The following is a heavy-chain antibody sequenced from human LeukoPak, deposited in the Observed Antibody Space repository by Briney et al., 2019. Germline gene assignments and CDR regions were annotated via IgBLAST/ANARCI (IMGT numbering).Heavy chain of an antibody. V-gene: IGHV4-39*01. Sequence: PSETLSLTCTVSGGSISSSTYYWGWIRQPPGEGLEWIGTIYYSGSTYYSPSLKSRVTISVDASKNQFSLTLSSVTAADTAVYYCERHWGHQMFDIWGQGTMVTVSS. CDR1: GGSISSSTYY. CDR3: ERHWGHQMFDI. CDR2: IYYSGST. D-gene: IGHD3-16*01. J-gene: IGHJ3*02.